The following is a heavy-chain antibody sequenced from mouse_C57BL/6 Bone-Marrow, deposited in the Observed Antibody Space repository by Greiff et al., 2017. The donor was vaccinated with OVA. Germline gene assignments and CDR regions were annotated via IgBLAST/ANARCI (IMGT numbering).Heavy chain of an antibody. J-gene: IGHJ2*01. V-gene: IGHV5-6*01. D-gene: IGHD2-4*01. CDR1: GFTFSSYG. CDR3: ARITTDYFDY. CDR2: ISSGGSYT. Sequence: EVQLVESGGDLVKPGGSLKLSCAASGFTFSSYGMSWVRQTPDKRLEWVATISSGGSYTYYPDSVKGRFTISRDNAKNTLYLQMSSLKSEDTAMYYCARITTDYFDYWGQGTTLTVSS.